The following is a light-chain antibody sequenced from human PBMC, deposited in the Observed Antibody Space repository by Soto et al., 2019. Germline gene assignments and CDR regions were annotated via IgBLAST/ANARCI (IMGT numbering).Light chain of an antibody. J-gene: IGKJ1*01. CDR3: QQYNDWPPCT. V-gene: IGKV3-15*01. CDR2: GAS. CDR1: QSVSSN. Sequence: EIVMTQSPATLSVSPGERATRSCRASQSVSSNLAWYQQKPGQAPRLLIYGASTRATGIPARFSGSGSGTEFTLTISSLQSEDFAVYYCQQYNDWPPCTFGQGTKVEIK.